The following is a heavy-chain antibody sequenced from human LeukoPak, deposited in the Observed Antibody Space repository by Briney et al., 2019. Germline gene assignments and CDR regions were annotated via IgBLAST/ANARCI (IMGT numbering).Heavy chain of an antibody. CDR1: ALTFSDYS. V-gene: IGHV3-21*04. CDR3: ATSIGVAVAFDF. D-gene: IGHD6-19*01. CDR2: IGSASSYV. Sequence: GGSLRLSCAASALTFSDYSMNWVRQAPGKGLEWVAFIGSASSYVFYADSVKGRFTISRDNAKNSLYLQMNSLKAEDTDIYYCATSIGVAVAFDFWGQGTLVTVSS. J-gene: IGHJ4*02.